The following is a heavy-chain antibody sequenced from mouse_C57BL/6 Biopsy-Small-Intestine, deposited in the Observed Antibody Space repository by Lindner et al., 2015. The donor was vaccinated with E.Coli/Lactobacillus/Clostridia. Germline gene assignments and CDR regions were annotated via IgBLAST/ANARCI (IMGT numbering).Heavy chain of an antibody. J-gene: IGHJ4*01. V-gene: IGHV1-81*01. Sequence: SVKVSCKASGGTFVSYGINWVRQAPGQGLEWMGGVLPILGTPKYAQKFQGRLTITADESTRTAYMELSSLRSEDTAVYYCARDQSRGMATNLNWFDPWGQGTLVTVSS. D-gene: IGHD1-2*01. CDR1: GGTFVSYG. CDR3: ARDQSRGMATNLNWFDP. CDR2: VLPILGTP.